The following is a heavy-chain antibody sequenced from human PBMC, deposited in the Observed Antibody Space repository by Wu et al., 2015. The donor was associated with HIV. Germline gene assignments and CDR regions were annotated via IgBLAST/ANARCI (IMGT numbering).Heavy chain of an antibody. V-gene: IGHV1-69*12. J-gene: IGHJ5*02. CDR3: TRDRIIDNWFDP. CDR1: GGTFSRYT. CDR2: ISPLFGAA. Sequence: QVQLVQSGAEVKKPGSSVKVSCTASGGTFSRYTISWVRQAPGQGLEWMGEISPLFGAAEYAQKFQGRVTITADESTSTGYMEVTSLTSEDTAVYYCTRDRIIDNWFDPWGQGTLVTVSS.